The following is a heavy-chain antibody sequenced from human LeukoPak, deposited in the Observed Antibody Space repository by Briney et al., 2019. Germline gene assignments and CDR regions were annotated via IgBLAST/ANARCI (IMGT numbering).Heavy chain of an antibody. D-gene: IGHD2-2*02. CDR3: ARDILPHV. CDR1: GDSISGSY. Sequence: SETLSLTCTVSGDSISGSYWSWIRQPPGKGLEWIGCIYHSGTTNYNPSLKSRVTISLDTSKNQFSLRLRSVTAADTAVYYCARDILPHVWGKGTTVTVSS. J-gene: IGHJ6*04. CDR2: IYHSGTT. V-gene: IGHV4-59*01.